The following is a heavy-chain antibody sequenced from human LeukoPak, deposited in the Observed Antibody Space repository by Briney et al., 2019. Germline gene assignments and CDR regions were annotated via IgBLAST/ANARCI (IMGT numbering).Heavy chain of an antibody. V-gene: IGHV3-66*01. Sequence: LSLTCTVSGGSISSGGYYWSWIRQAPGKGLEWVSGIYSGGSTYYADSVKGRFTISRDNSKNTLYLQMNSLRAEDTAVYYCAGISPWGQGTLVTVSS. CDR1: GGSISSGGYY. J-gene: IGHJ4*02. CDR3: AGISP. CDR2: IYSGGST.